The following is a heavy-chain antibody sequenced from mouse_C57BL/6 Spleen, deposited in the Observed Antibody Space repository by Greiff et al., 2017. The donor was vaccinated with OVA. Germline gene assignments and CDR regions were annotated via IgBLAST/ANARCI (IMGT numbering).Heavy chain of an antibody. D-gene: IGHD2-1*01. V-gene: IGHV14-3*01. CDR1: GFNIKNTY. J-gene: IGHJ1*03. Sequence: VQLQQSVAELVRPGASVKLSCTASGFNIKNTYMHWVKQRPEQGLEWIGRLDPANGNTKYAPKFQGKATITADTSSNTAYLQLSSLTSEDTAIYYCARQINYGNYGWYFDVWGTGTTVTVSS. CDR3: ARQINYGNYGWYFDV. CDR2: LDPANGNT.